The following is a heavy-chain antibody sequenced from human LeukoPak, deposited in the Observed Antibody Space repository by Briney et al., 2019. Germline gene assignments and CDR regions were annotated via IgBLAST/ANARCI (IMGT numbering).Heavy chain of an antibody. J-gene: IGHJ4*02. CDR2: MNPNSDNT. V-gene: IGHV1-8*03. CDR3: ARVPFRYYVFDY. CDR1: GYTFTSYD. Sequence: GASVKVSCKASGYTFTSYDINWVRQATGQGLEWMGWMNPNSDNTGYAQKFQGRVTITRNTSISTAYMELSRLRSDDTAVYYCARVPFRYYVFDYWGQGTLVTVSS. D-gene: IGHD2/OR15-2a*01.